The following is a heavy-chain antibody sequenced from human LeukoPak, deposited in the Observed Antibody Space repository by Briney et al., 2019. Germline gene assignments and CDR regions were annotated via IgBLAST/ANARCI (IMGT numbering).Heavy chain of an antibody. D-gene: IGHD4-17*01. CDR2: IYYSGST. J-gene: IGHJ4*02. CDR3: ARDVRYGDYAYYFDC. V-gene: IGHV4-31*03. CDR1: GGSISSGGYY. Sequence: SETLSLTCTVSGGSISSGGYYWSWIRQHPGKGLEWIGYIYYSGSTYYNPSLKSRVTISVDTSKNQFSLKLSPVTAADTAVYYCARDVRYGDYAYYFDCWGQGTLVTVSS.